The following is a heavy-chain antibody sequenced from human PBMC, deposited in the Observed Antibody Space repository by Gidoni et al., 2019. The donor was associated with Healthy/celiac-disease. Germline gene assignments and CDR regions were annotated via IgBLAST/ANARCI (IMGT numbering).Heavy chain of an antibody. CDR3: ARDRHFDY. CDR2: IKQDGSEK. Sequence: EVQLVESGGGLVQPGGSLRLSCAASGFPFSSYWMSWVRQAPGKGLEWVANIKQDGSEKYYVDSVKGRFTISRDNAKNSLYLQMNSLRAEDTAVYYCARDRHFDYWGQGTLVTVSS. J-gene: IGHJ4*02. CDR1: GFPFSSYW. V-gene: IGHV3-7*01.